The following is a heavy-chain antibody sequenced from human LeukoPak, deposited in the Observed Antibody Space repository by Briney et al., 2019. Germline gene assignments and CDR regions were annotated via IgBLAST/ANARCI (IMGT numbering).Heavy chain of an antibody. V-gene: IGHV3-7*03. D-gene: IGHD6-19*01. Sequence: GGSLRLSCTASPGITFSDYWMNWVRQAPGKGLEWVAIIRQDGRETLYLDSVRGRFTISRDNAKSSVYLEINSLRAEDTAVYYCVGGIGWQPDYWGQGTLVTVSS. CDR3: VGGIGWQPDY. CDR2: IRQDGRET. J-gene: IGHJ4*02. CDR1: PGITFSDYW.